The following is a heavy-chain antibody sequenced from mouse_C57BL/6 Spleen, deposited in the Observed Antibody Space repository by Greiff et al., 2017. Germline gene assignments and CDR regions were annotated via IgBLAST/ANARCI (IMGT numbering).Heavy chain of an antibody. CDR1: GYTFTSYW. CDR2: IHPTSGST. J-gene: IGHJ3*01. V-gene: IGHV1-64*01. Sequence: QVQLQQPGAELVKPGASVKLSCKASGYTFTSYWMHWVKQRPGQGLEWIGMIHPTSGSTNYNEKFKSKATLTVDKSSSTAYMQLSSLTSEDSAVYYCARVDHYYYYDGAWFAYWGQGTLVTVSA. D-gene: IGHD2-4*01. CDR3: ARVDHYYYYDGAWFAY.